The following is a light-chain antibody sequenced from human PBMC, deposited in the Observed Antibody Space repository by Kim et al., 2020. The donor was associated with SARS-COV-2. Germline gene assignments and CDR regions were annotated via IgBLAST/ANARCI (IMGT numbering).Light chain of an antibody. V-gene: IGKV1-5*03. CDR1: ESISSW. CDR2: LAS. Sequence: DVQLTQSPPTLSASVGDRVTITCRASESISSWLAWYQQKPGKAPKLLIYLASNLETGVPSRFSGSGSGTEFTLTITTLQPDDLATYYCQQYNYYPRTFGQGTKVEIK. CDR3: QQYNYYPRT. J-gene: IGKJ1*01.